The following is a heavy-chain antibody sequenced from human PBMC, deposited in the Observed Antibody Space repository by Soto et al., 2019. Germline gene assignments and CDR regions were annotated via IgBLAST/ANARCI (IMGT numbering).Heavy chain of an antibody. CDR2: INPSGGST. D-gene: IGHD2-15*01. CDR3: ARGSRGRYCSGGSCYAAYYYYMDV. V-gene: IGHV1-46*03. CDR1: GYTFTIYY. Sequence: ASVKVSCKASGYTFTIYYMHWVLQAPGQGLEWMGIINPSGGSTSYAQKFQGRVTMTRDTSTSTVYMELSSLRSEDTAVYYCARGSRGRYCSGGSCYAAYYYYMDVWGKGTTVTVSS. J-gene: IGHJ6*03.